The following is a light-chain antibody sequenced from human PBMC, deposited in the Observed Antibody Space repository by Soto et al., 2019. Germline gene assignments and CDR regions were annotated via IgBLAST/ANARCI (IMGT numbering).Light chain of an antibody. Sequence: QPVLTQSSSASASLGSSVKLTCTLSSGHSSYIIAWHQQQPGKAPRYSMKLEGSGSYNKGSGVPDRFSGSSSGADRYLTIANLQFEDEADYYCETWDSNTHVFGTGTKLTVL. CDR3: ETWDSNTHV. J-gene: IGLJ1*01. V-gene: IGLV4-60*02. CDR2: LEGSGSY. CDR1: SGHSSYI.